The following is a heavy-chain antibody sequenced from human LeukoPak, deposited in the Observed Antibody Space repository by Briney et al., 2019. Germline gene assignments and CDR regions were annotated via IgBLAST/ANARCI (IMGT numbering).Heavy chain of an antibody. D-gene: IGHD2-2*01. CDR3: ARVSHYCSGTHCHNWFDP. Sequence: SETLSLTCTVSGGSISSYYWSWIRQTPGKGLELIGYISNSGSTNYNPSLKSRVTMSVDTSKDQFSLKLTSVTVADTAVYSCARVSHYCSGTHCHNWFDPWGQGTLVTVSS. CDR2: ISNSGST. CDR1: GGSISSYY. V-gene: IGHV4-59*01. J-gene: IGHJ5*02.